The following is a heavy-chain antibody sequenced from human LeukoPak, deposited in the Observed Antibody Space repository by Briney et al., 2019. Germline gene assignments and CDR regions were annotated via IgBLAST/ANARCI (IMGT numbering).Heavy chain of an antibody. J-gene: IGHJ4*02. CDR3: ARALGSWYYFDY. Sequence: SETLPLTCTVSGGSISSGGYYWSWIRQPPGKGLEWIGYIYHSGSTYYNPSLKSRVTISVDRSKNQFSLKLSSVTAADTAVYYCARALGSWYYFDYWGQGTLVTVSS. V-gene: IGHV4-30-2*01. CDR1: GGSISSGGYY. D-gene: IGHD6-13*01. CDR2: IYHSGST.